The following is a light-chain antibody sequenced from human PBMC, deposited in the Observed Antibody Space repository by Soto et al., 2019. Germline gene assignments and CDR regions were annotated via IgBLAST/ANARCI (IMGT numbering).Light chain of an antibody. Sequence: EIVLTQSPATLSLSPGERATLSCRASQSVSSYLAWYQQKPGQAPRLLIYDASNRATGIPARFSGSGSGTDVTLTISSQEPEDFAVYYCQQRSNWLRITFGEGTKLEIK. CDR3: QQRSNWLRIT. CDR2: DAS. V-gene: IGKV3-11*01. J-gene: IGKJ2*01. CDR1: QSVSSY.